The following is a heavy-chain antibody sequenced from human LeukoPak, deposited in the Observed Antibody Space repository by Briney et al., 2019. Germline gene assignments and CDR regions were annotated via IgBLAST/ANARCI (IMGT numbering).Heavy chain of an antibody. CDR3: ARGSYGMRFYYYYYYGMDV. CDR1: GFTFSSYA. Sequence: GGSLRLSCAASGFTFSSYAMHWVRQAPGKGLEWVAVISYDGSNKYYADSVKGRFTISRDNSKNTLYLQMNSLRSEDTAVYYCARGSYGMRFYYYYYYGMDVWGQGTTVTVSS. CDR2: ISYDGSNK. V-gene: IGHV3-30*04. D-gene: IGHD3-10*01. J-gene: IGHJ6*02.